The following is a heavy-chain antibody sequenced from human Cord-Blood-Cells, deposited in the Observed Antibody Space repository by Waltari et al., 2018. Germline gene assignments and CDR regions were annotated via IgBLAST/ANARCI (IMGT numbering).Heavy chain of an antibody. CDR2: IWYDGSNK. D-gene: IGHD3-9*01. J-gene: IGHJ3*02. CDR3: AKSWLSDGDAFDI. CDR1: GFTFSSYG. V-gene: IGHV3-30*18. Sequence: QVQLVESGGGVVQPGRSLRLSCAASGFTFSSYGMHWVRQAPGKGLGWLAVIWYDGSNKYYADSVKGRFTIARDNSKNTLYLQMNSLRAEDTAMYYCAKSWLSDGDAFDIWGQGTMVTVSS.